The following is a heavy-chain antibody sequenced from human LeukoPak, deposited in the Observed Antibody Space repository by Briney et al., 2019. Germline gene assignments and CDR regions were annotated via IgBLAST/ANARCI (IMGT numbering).Heavy chain of an antibody. J-gene: IGHJ4*02. Sequence: PGGSLRLSCAASGLTFSSYNMNWVRQAPGKGLEWVSCITTSGTYIYYADSVKGRFTISRDNAKNSLYLQMNSLRAEDTAVYYCARDGQEGSGSYLNYWGQGTLVTVSS. CDR2: ITTSGTYI. CDR3: ARDGQEGSGSYLNY. V-gene: IGHV3-21*01. D-gene: IGHD1-26*01. CDR1: GLTFSSYN.